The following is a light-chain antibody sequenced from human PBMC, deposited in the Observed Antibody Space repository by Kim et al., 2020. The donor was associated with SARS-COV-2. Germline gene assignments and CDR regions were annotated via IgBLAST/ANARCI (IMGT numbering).Light chain of an antibody. CDR1: QDIYTW. Sequence: ASVGDRVTITCRASQDIYTWLAWYQQKPGKAPKLLIYRASTLESGVPSRFTGSGSATEFILTITDLQPDDFATYYCQHYNSVPYTFGQGTKLEIK. J-gene: IGKJ2*01. V-gene: IGKV1-5*03. CDR2: RAS. CDR3: QHYNSVPYT.